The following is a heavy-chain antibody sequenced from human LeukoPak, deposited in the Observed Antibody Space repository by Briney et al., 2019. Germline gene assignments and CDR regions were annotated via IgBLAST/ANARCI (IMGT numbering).Heavy chain of an antibody. V-gene: IGHV3-23*01. J-gene: IGHJ4*02. CDR3: AKWGDYDVLTGYYVSDY. CDR2: ITGSGGNT. CDR1: GFTFSNYA. D-gene: IGHD3-9*01. Sequence: GGSLRLSSAASGFTFSNYAMSWVRQAPGKGLEWVSAITGSGGNTYYADSVKGRFTISRDNSKNTVFLQMNSLRAEDTAVYYCAKWGDYDVLTGYYVSDYWGQGTLVTVSS.